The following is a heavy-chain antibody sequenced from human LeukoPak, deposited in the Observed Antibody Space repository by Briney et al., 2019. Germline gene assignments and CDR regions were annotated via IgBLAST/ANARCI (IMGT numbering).Heavy chain of an antibody. CDR2: ISGSGGST. CDR3: AKDLGITMIVVVRYFDY. Sequence: PGGSLRLSCAASGFTFSSYAMSWVRQAPGKGLEWVSAISGSGGSTYYADSVKGRFTISRDNSKNTLYLQMNSLRAEDTAVYYCAKDLGITMIVVVRYFDYWGQGTLVTVSS. D-gene: IGHD3-22*01. J-gene: IGHJ4*02. V-gene: IGHV3-23*01. CDR1: GFTFSSYA.